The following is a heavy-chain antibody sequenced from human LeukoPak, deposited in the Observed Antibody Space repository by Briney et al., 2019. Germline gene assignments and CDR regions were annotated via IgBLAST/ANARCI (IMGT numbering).Heavy chain of an antibody. CDR3: ARDKYGHFQH. CDR2: IYYSGST. V-gene: IGHV4-59*01. CDR1: GGSISSYY. J-gene: IGHJ1*01. D-gene: IGHD2-8*01. Sequence: PSETLSLTCTVSGGSISSYYWSWIRQPPGKGLEWIGYIYYSGSTNYNPSLKSRVTISVDTSKNQFSLKLSSVTAADTAVYYCARDKYGHFQHWGQGTQVTVSS.